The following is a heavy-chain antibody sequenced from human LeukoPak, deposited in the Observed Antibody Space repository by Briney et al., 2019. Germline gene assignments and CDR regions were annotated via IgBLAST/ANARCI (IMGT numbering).Heavy chain of an antibody. D-gene: IGHD3-10*01. CDR2: ISAYNGNT. CDR3: ARDSMVRGVISPDY. CDR1: GDSFTSYG. Sequence: ASVKVSCKASGDSFTSYGISWVRQAPGEGLEWMGWISAYNGNTNYAQKLQGRVTMTTDTSTSTAYMELRSLRSDDTAVYYCARDSMVRGVISPDYWGQGTLVTVSS. V-gene: IGHV1-18*01. J-gene: IGHJ4*02.